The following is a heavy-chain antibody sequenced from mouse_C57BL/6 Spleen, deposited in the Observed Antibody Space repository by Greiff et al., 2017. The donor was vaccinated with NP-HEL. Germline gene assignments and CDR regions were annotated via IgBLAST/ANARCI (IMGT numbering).Heavy chain of an antibody. CDR2: IDPEDGDT. V-gene: IGHV14-1*01. D-gene: IGHD1-1*01. CDR1: GFNIKDYY. Sequence: EVQGVESGAELVRPGASVKLSCTASGFNIKDYYMHWVKQRPEQGLEWIGRIDPEDGDTEYAPKFQGKATMTADTSSNTAYLQLSSLTSEDTAVYYCTTGYYGSSSYAMDYWGQGTSVTVSS. CDR3: TTGYYGSSSYAMDY. J-gene: IGHJ4*01.